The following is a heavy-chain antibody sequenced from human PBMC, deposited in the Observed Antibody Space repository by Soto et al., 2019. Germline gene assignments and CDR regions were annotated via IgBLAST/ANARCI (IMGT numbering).Heavy chain of an antibody. D-gene: IGHD6-13*01. V-gene: IGHV5-51*01. J-gene: IGHJ5*02. CDR2: IYPGESDT. CDR3: ARLRQRGSSGYVDRWFDP. Sequence: GESLKISCKGSGYSFTSYWIGWVRQMPGKGLEWMGIIYPGESDTRYSPSFQGQVTISADKSIRTAYPQWSSLKASDTAMYYCARLRQRGSSGYVDRWFDPWGQGTLVTVSS. CDR1: GYSFTSYW.